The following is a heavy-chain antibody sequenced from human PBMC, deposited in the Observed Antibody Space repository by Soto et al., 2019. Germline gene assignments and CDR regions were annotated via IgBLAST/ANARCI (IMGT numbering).Heavy chain of an antibody. CDR3: ARDITGTTIY. V-gene: IGHV3-48*01. CDR1: GFTFSSYS. D-gene: IGHD1-7*01. J-gene: IGHJ4*02. CDR2: ISSSSSTI. Sequence: GGSLRLSCAASGFTFSSYSMNWVRQAPGKGLEWVSYISSSSSTICYADSVKGRFTISRDNAKNSLYLQMNSLRAEDTAVYYCARDITGTTIYWGQGTLVTVSS.